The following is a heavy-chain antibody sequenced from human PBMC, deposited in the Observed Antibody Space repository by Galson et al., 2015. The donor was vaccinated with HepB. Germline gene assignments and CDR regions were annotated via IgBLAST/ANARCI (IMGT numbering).Heavy chain of an antibody. CDR2: ISCSSTTI. CDR1: TFIFSTYS. D-gene: IGHD5-12*01. J-gene: IGHJ4*02. V-gene: IGHV3-48*04. CDR3: VFRRGNDLKPLDY. Sequence: SLRLSCSASTFIFSTYSMNWVRQALGKGLEWVSYISCSSTTIYYADSAQGRCTISRDNAKSSLYLQMNSLRAEDTAVYYCVFRRGNDLKPLDYWGQGTLVTVSS.